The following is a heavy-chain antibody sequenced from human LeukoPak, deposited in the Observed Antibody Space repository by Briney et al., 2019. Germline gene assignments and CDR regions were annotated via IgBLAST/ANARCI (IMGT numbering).Heavy chain of an antibody. CDR1: GYTFTSYY. D-gene: IGHD3-10*01. J-gene: IGHJ4*02. CDR3: ARGHMVRGEDGGSFAY. CDR2: INPSGGST. V-gene: IGHV1-46*01. Sequence: ASVKVSCKASGYTFTSYYMHWVRQAPGQGLEWMGIINPSGGSTSYAQKFQGRVTMTRDTSTSTVYMELSSLRAEDTAVYYCARGHMVRGEDGGSFAYWGQGTLVTVSS.